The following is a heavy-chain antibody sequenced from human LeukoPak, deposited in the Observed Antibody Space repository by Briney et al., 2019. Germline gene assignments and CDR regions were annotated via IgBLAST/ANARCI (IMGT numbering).Heavy chain of an antibody. J-gene: IGHJ3*02. CDR3: ARVRFYYDSSGQPLGAFDI. Sequence: GASVKVSCKASGYTFTSYGISWVRQAPGQGLEWMGWISAYNGNTNYAQKLQGRVTMTTDTSTSTAYMELRSLRSDDTAVYYCARVRFYYDSSGQPLGAFDIWGQGTMVTVSS. CDR2: ISAYNGNT. D-gene: IGHD3-22*01. CDR1: GYTFTSYG. V-gene: IGHV1-18*01.